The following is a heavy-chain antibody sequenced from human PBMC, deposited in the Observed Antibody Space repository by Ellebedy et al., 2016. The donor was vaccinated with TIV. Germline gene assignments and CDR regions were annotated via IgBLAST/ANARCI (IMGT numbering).Heavy chain of an antibody. J-gene: IGHJ4*02. CDR3: ARYKDHTEGGLYLYYFDY. Sequence: MPSETLSLTCTVSGGSISSGDYYWSWIRQPPGKGLEWIGYIYYSGNTYYNPSLKSRVTVLVDTSKNQFSLKLSSVTAADTAVYYCARYKDHTEGGLYLYYFDYWGQGTLVTVSS. D-gene: IGHD2/OR15-2a*01. CDR2: IYYSGNT. CDR1: GGSISSGDYY. V-gene: IGHV4-30-4*02.